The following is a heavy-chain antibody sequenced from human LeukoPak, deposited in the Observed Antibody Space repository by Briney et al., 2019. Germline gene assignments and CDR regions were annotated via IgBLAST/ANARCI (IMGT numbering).Heavy chain of an antibody. D-gene: IGHD3-10*01. V-gene: IGHV4-61*01. CDR2: IHYSGST. CDR3: ARVEERYGSGRRENYYYYYMDV. Sequence: SDTLSLTCTVSGYSISSGYFWSWIRQPPGQGLEWIGYIHYSGSTNYNPSLKSRVTISVDTSKNQFSLKLNSVTAADTAVYYCARVEERYGSGRRENYYYYYMDVWGKGTTVTISS. CDR1: GYSISSGYF. J-gene: IGHJ6*03.